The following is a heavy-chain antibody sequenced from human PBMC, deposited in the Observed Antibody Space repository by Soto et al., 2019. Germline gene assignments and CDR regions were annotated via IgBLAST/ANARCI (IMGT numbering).Heavy chain of an antibody. D-gene: IGHD6-13*01. CDR3: ARDLGQQLVDY. CDR1: GGTFSSYA. CDR2: IIPIFGTA. Sequence: SVTVSCKASGGTFSSYAISWVRQAPGQGLEWMGGIIPIFGTANYAQKFQGRVTITADESTSTAYMELRSLRSDDTAVYYYARDLGQQLVDYWGQGTLVTVSS. J-gene: IGHJ4*02. V-gene: IGHV1-69*13.